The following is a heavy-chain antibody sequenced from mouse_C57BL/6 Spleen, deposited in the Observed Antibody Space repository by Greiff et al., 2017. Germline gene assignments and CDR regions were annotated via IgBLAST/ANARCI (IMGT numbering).Heavy chain of an antibody. D-gene: IGHD3-2*02. J-gene: IGHJ2*01. CDR1: GFTFSSYT. V-gene: IGHV5-9*01. Sequence: EVKLMESGGGLVKPGGSLKLSCAASGFTFSSYTMSWVRQTPEKRLEWVATISGGGGNTYYPDSVKGRFTISRDNAKNTLYLQMSSLRSEDTALYYCARGSSGYPDYWGQGTTLTVSS. CDR2: ISGGGGNT. CDR3: ARGSSGYPDY.